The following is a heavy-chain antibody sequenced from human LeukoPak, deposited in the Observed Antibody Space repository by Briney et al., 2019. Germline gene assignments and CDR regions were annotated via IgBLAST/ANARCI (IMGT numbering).Heavy chain of an antibody. D-gene: IGHD4-17*01. V-gene: IGHV3-11*04. CDR3: AGINDYGDPTGAFDI. CDR1: GFTFSDYN. J-gene: IGHJ3*02. Sequence: GGSLRLSCAASGFTFSDYNMRWIRQAPGKGLERVSSISRSGSTKYYADSVKGRFTISRDNARNSLYLQMNSLRAEDTAVYWCAGINDYGDPTGAFDIWGQGTMVTVSS. CDR2: ISRSGSTK.